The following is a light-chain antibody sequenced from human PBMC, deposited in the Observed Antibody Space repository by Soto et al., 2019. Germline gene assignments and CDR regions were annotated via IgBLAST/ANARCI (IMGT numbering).Light chain of an antibody. CDR3: QQAHSFPLT. CDR1: QGISNW. J-gene: IGKJ4*01. Sequence: DIQMTQSPSSVSASVGDRVSITCRASQGISNWLAWYQQKPGRAPKLLIYTGSSLQSGVPSRFSGTGSGTDFTLTISSLQPEDVATCYCQQAHSFPLTCGGGTKVEIK. V-gene: IGKV1-12*01. CDR2: TGS.